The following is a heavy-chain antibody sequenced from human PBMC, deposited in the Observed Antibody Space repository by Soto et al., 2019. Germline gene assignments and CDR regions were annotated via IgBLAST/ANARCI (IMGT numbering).Heavy chain of an antibody. CDR2: IIPIFGTA. CDR1: GGTFSSYA. Sequence: SVKVSCKASGGTFSSYAISWVRQARGQGLEWMGGIIPIFGTANYAQKFQGRVTITADESTSTAYMELSSLRSEDTAVYYCARGNYWIQLWYFDYWGQGTLVTVSS. V-gene: IGHV1-69*13. CDR3: ARGNYWIQLWYFDY. J-gene: IGHJ4*02. D-gene: IGHD5-18*01.